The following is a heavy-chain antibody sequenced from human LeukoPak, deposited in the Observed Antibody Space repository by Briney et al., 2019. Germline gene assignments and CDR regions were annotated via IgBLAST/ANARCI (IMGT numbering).Heavy chain of an antibody. Sequence: GASVKVSCKASGYTFTSYGISWVRQAPGQGLEWMGWICAYNGNTNYAQKLQGRVTMTTDTSTSTAYMELRSLRSDDTAVYYCARVQKGGYYDSSGYYLDWGQGTLVTVSS. V-gene: IGHV1-18*01. CDR3: ARVQKGGYYDSSGYYLD. D-gene: IGHD3-22*01. CDR1: GYTFTSYG. CDR2: ICAYNGNT. J-gene: IGHJ4*02.